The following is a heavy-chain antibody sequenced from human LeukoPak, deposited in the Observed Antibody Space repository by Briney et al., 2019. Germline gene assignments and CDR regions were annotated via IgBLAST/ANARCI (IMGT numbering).Heavy chain of an antibody. CDR1: GFIFGDYA. J-gene: IGHJ6*02. V-gene: IGHV3-49*04. Sequence: GGSLRLSCTASGFIFGDYAVNWVRRAPGRGLEWVGIIRRRAFGETADYAASVKGRFTISRDDSKSIAYLQMNSLKTEDTAVYYCTREGAAAAYGMDVWGQGTTVTVSS. CDR2: IRRRAFGETA. D-gene: IGHD6-13*01. CDR3: TREGAAAAYGMDV.